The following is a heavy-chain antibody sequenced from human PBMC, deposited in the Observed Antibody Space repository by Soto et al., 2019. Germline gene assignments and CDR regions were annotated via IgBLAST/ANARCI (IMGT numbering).Heavy chain of an antibody. V-gene: IGHV3-23*01. CDR3: ARDYVDYYYGMDV. Sequence: GGSLRLSCAASGFTFSRAWWSCVRQAPGKGLEWVSGISGSGVNTYYADSVKGRFTISRDNSKNTLYLQMNSLRAEDTAVYYCARDYVDYYYGMDVWGQGTTVTVSS. CDR1: GFTFSRAW. CDR2: ISGSGVNT. D-gene: IGHD3-16*01. J-gene: IGHJ6*02.